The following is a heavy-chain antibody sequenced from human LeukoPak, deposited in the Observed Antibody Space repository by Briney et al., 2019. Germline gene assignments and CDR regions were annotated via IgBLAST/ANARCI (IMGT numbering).Heavy chain of an antibody. Sequence: SETLSLTCTVSGGSISRGGYYWSWIRQHPGKGLERIGYIYYSGSTYYNPSLKSRVTISVDTSKNQFSLKLSSVTAADTAVYYCARDRSRGFYYYAIWGQGTLVTVSS. CDR1: GGSISRGGYY. J-gene: IGHJ4*02. CDR3: ARDRSRGFYYYAI. D-gene: IGHD3-10*01. V-gene: IGHV4-31*03. CDR2: IYYSGST.